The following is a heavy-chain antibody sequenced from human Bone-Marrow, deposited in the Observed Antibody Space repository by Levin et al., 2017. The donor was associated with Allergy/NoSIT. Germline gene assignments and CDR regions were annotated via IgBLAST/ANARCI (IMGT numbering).Heavy chain of an antibody. CDR3: ARTIAVAGIRAFDI. Sequence: ASVKVSCKASGYTFTGYYMHWVRQAPGQGLEWMGRINPNSGGTNYAQKFQGRVTMTRDTSISTAYMELSRLRSDDTAVYYCARTIAVAGIRAFDIWGQGTMVTVSS. V-gene: IGHV1-2*06. CDR2: INPNSGGT. J-gene: IGHJ3*02. D-gene: IGHD6-19*01. CDR1: GYTFTGYY.